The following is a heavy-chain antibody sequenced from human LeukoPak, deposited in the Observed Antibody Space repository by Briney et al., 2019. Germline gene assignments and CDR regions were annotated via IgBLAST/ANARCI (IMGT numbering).Heavy chain of an antibody. CDR1: GYSFTSYW. CDR3: ASPTYCSGGSCYPYYFDY. V-gene: IGHV5-51*01. CDR2: IFPADSDT. D-gene: IGHD2-15*01. J-gene: IGHJ4*02. Sequence: GESLKISCKGSGYSFTSYWIAWVRQMPGKGLEWMGIIFPADSDTRYSPSFQGQVTISADKSISTAYLQWSSLKASDTAMYYCASPTYCSGGSCYPYYFDYWGQGTLVTVSS.